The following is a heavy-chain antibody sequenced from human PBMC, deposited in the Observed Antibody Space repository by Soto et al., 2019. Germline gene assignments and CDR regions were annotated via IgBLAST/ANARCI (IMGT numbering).Heavy chain of an antibody. CDR2: IGTLSDT. D-gene: IGHD3-10*01. CDR3: DRGRSFSYDSTPPPMFDP. Sequence: GGSLRLSCAASGFTFISYGMHWVRQAQGKGLEWVSGIGTLSDTFYAASVQCRFTISRQNAKNSVYLQMNSLRAGDTAFYYCDRGRSFSYDSTPPPMFDPWGQGTLVTVSS. CDR1: GFTFISYG. V-gene: IGHV3-13*01. J-gene: IGHJ5*02.